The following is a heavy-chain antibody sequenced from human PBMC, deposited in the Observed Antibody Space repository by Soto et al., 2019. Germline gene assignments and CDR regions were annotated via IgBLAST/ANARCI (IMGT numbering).Heavy chain of an antibody. CDR1: GGTFSSYA. D-gene: IGHD3-22*01. CDR2: IIPIFGTA. CDR3: ASEWTSGYYYDYYYSGMDV. J-gene: IGHJ6*02. Sequence: ASVKVSCKASGGTFSSYAISWVRQAPGQGLEWMGGIIPIFGTADYAQKFQGRVTITADESTSTAYMELSSLRSEDTAVYYCASEWTSGYYYDYYYSGMDVWGQGTTVTVSS. V-gene: IGHV1-69*13.